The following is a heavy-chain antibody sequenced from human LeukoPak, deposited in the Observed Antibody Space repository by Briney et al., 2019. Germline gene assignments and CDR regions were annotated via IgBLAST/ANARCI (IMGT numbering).Heavy chain of an antibody. CDR1: GGSISSYY. V-gene: IGHV4-59*12. J-gene: IGHJ5*02. D-gene: IGHD2-2*02. Sequence: SETLSLTCTVSGGSISSYYWSWIRQPPGKGLEWIGYIYYSGSTNYNPSLKSRVTISVDTSKNQFSLKLSSVTAADTAVYYCAGAGRDIVVVPAAIGRSGRNNWFDPWGQGTLVTVSS. CDR3: AGAGRDIVVVPAAIGRSGRNNWFDP. CDR2: IYYSGST.